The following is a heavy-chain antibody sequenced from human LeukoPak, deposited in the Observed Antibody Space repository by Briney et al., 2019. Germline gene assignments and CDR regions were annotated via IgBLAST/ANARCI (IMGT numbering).Heavy chain of an antibody. CDR3: ATDLVGMAVAAPLDS. CDR1: GGTFSSYA. D-gene: IGHD2-15*01. CDR2: VIPLFETA. J-gene: IGHJ4*02. Sequence: ASVKVSCKATGGTFSSYAITWVRQAPGKGLQWMWGVIPLFETANYAQIFQGRVTITADNSTSTVYMELSSLRSEDTAVYYCATDLVGMAVAAPLDSWGQGTLVTVSS. V-gene: IGHV1-69*06.